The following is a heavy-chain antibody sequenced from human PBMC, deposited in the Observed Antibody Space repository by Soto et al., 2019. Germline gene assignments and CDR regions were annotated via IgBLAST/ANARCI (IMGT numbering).Heavy chain of an antibody. Sequence: GGSLRLSCAASGFTVSSYSMHWVRQAPGKGLEWVSSISSSSSYIYYADSVKGRFTISSDNAKNSLYLQMNSLRAEDTAVYYCASDIKGRDDILTGYYNPYYYYGMDVWGQGTTVTVSS. CDR2: ISSSSSYI. D-gene: IGHD3-9*01. J-gene: IGHJ6*02. CDR1: GFTVSSYS. CDR3: ASDIKGRDDILTGYYNPYYYYGMDV. V-gene: IGHV3-21*01.